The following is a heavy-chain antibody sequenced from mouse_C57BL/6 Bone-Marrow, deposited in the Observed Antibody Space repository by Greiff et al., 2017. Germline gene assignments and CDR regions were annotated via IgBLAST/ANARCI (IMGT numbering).Heavy chain of an antibody. D-gene: IGHD2-3*01. J-gene: IGHJ2*01. CDR3: ARYDYLDY. Sequence: VKLQQSGPGLVAPSQSLSITCTVSGFSLTSYAISWVRQPPGKGLEWLGVIWTGGGKNYNSALKSRLSISKDNSKSQVFLKMNSLQTDDTARYYCARYDYLDYWGQGTTLTVSS. CDR1: GFSLTSYA. V-gene: IGHV2-9-1*01. CDR2: IWTGGGK.